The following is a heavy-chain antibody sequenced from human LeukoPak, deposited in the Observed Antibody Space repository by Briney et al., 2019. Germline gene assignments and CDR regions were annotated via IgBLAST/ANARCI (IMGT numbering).Heavy chain of an antibody. Sequence: SETLSLTXTVSGGSISSSSYYWGWIRQPPGKGLEWIGSIYYSGSTYYNPSLKSRVTISVDTSKNQFSLKLSSVTAADTAVYYCARQPEYYYDSSGYYSDYWGQGTLVTVSS. V-gene: IGHV4-39*01. CDR2: IYYSGST. CDR3: ARQPEYYYDSSGYYSDY. CDR1: GGSISSSSYY. D-gene: IGHD3-22*01. J-gene: IGHJ4*02.